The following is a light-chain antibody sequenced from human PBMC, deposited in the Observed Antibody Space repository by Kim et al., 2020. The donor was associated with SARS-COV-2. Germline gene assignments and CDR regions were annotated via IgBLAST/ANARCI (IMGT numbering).Light chain of an antibody. V-gene: IGKV3-11*01. CDR2: DAS. CDR3: QQRSNWPPT. Sequence: SLSSGERATLSCRASQSVSTYLAWYQHKPGQAPRLLIHDASNRASGVPPRFSGGGSGTAFTLTITNLEPEDFAIYYCQQRSNWPPTFGGGTKLEI. CDR1: QSVSTY. J-gene: IGKJ4*01.